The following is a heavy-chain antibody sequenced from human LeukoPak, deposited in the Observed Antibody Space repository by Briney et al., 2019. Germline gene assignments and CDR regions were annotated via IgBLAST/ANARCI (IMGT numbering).Heavy chain of an antibody. CDR3: AKEPSGYCYFDY. J-gene: IGHJ4*02. CDR1: GFTFSSYG. CDR2: ISYDGSNK. V-gene: IGHV3-30*18. D-gene: IGHD3-3*01. Sequence: PGRSLRLSCAASGFTFSSYGMHWVRQAPGKGLEWVAVISYDGSNKYYADSAKGRFTISRDNSKNTLYLQMNSLRAEDTAVYYCAKEPSGYCYFDYWGQGTLVTVSS.